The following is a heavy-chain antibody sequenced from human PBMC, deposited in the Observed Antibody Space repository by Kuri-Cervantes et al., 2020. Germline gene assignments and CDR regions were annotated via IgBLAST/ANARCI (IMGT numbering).Heavy chain of an antibody. Sequence: GESLKISCAASGFTFSSYAMHWVRQAPGKGLEWVAVISYDGSNKYYADSVKGRFTISRDNSKNTLYLQMNSLRDEDTAVYYCARLSRGLDIWGQGTMVTVSS. V-gene: IGHV3-30*07. CDR2: ISYDGSNK. CDR1: GFTFSSYA. J-gene: IGHJ3*02. CDR3: ARLSRGLDI.